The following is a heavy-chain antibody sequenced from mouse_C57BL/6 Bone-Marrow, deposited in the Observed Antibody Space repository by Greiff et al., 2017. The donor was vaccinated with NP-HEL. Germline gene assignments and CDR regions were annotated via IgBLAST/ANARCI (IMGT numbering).Heavy chain of an antibody. Sequence: VQLQQSGAELVRPGASVTLSCKASGYTFTDYEMHWVKQTPVHGLEWIGAIDPETGGTAYNQKFKGKAILTAAKSSSTAYMELRSLTSEDSAVYYCTSYDYDGGYAMDYWGQGTSVTVSS. CDR1: GYTFTDYE. J-gene: IGHJ4*01. CDR3: TSYDYDGGYAMDY. D-gene: IGHD2-4*01. CDR2: IDPETGGT. V-gene: IGHV1-15*01.